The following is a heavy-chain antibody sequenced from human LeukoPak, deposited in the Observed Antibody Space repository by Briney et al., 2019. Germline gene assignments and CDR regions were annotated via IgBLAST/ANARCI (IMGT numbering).Heavy chain of an antibody. J-gene: IGHJ5*01. Sequence: ASVKVSCKASGYTFTSYDINWVRQAPGQGLEWMGWMDPNRGNTGYAHKFQGRVTMARSTSVSTAYMELSSLTSEDTAVYYGARGRSRGSSGNCYKPNWLDSWGQGTLVTVSS. V-gene: IGHV1-8*02. CDR1: GYTFTSYD. D-gene: IGHD2-2*02. CDR3: ARGRSRGSSGNCYKPNWLDS. CDR2: MDPNRGNT.